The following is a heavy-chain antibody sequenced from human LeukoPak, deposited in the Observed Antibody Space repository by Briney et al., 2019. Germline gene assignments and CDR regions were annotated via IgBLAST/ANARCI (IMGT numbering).Heavy chain of an antibody. CDR3: ARDSPYYYGSGSYSNY. D-gene: IGHD3-10*01. CDR1: GGSISNYY. CDR2: IYYSGST. J-gene: IGHJ4*02. V-gene: IGHV4-59*01. Sequence: SETLSLTCTVSGGSISNYYWSWIRQPPGKGLEWIGYIYYSGSTNYNPSLKSRVTISVDTPKNQFSLKLSSVTAADTAMYYCARDSPYYYGSGSYSNYWGQGTLVTVSS.